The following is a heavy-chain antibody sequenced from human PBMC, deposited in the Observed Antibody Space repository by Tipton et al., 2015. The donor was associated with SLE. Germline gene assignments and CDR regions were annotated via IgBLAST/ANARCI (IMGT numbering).Heavy chain of an antibody. CDR3: ARGDFWWGCPLVP. Sequence: SLRLSCLASGFTFGDYYMSWVRQAPGKGLEWLSYITSAGSSIYYADSVKDRFTISRDNAKNLLYLQMNSLTAEDTALYYCARGDFWWGCPLVPWGQGTLFPVSS. CDR2: ITSAGSSI. V-gene: IGHV3-11*01. D-gene: IGHD3-3*01. J-gene: IGHJ5*02. CDR1: GFTFGDYY.